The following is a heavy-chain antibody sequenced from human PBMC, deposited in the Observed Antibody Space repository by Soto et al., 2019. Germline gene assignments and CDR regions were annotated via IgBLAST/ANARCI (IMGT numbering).Heavy chain of an antibody. V-gene: IGHV1-18*04. J-gene: IGHJ4*02. CDR2: ISAYNGNT. CDR1: GYTFTGYY. D-gene: IGHD4-17*01. Sequence: ASVKVSCKASGYTFTGYYMHWVRQAPGQGLEWMGWISAYNGNTNYAQKLQGRVTMTTDTSTSTAYMELRSLRSDDTAVYYCARDTTYGDYLLDYWGQGTLVTVSS. CDR3: ARDTTYGDYLLDY.